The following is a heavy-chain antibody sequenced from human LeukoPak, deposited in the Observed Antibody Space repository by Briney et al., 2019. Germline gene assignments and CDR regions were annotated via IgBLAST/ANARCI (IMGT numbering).Heavy chain of an antibody. J-gene: IGHJ5*02. CDR1: GDSIRSYY. CDR3: ARDLTAAAWFDP. D-gene: IGHD6-13*01. V-gene: IGHV4-59*01. Sequence: SETLSLTCSVSGDSIRSYYWSWIRQPPGKGLEWIGYIYYTGSTIYNPSLKSRVTISVDTSKNQLSLKLSSVTAADTAVYYCARDLTAAAWFDPWGQGTLVTVSS. CDR2: IYYTGST.